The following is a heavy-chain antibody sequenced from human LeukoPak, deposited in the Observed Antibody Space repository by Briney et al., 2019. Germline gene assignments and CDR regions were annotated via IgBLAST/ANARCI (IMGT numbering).Heavy chain of an antibody. CDR3: ARDWRQDNAFDL. Sequence: PGGSLRLSCAASEVTFRSLQMSWVRKATGKGLEWVAKITQDGSEKYYMDSVKGRFIISRDNGKNSLYLQMNSLRVEDTAVYYCARDWRQDNAFDLWGQGTMVTVSS. V-gene: IGHV3-7*01. CDR1: EVTFRSLQ. D-gene: IGHD2-15*01. J-gene: IGHJ3*01. CDR2: ITQDGSEK.